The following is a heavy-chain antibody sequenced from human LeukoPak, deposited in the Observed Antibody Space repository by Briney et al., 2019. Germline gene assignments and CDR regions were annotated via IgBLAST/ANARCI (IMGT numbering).Heavy chain of an antibody. CDR2: INPNSGGT. D-gene: IGHD2-2*01. V-gene: IGHV1-2*02. J-gene: IGHJ5*02. CDR3: ARGNGYCSSTSCLKRGWFDP. Sequence: ASVKVSCKASGYTFTGYYMHWVRQAPGQGLEWMGWINPNSGGTNYAQKFQGRVTMTRDTSISTAYMELSRLRSDDTAVYYCARGNGYCSSTSCLKRGWFDPWGQGTLVTVSS. CDR1: GYTFTGYY.